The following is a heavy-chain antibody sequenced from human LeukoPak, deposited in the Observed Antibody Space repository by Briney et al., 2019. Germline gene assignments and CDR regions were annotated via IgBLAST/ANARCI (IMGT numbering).Heavy chain of an antibody. V-gene: IGHV1-69*01. CDR1: GGTFSSYA. Sequence: VASVTVSCKASGGTFSSYAISWVRQAPGQGLEWMGGIIPIFGTANYAQKFQGRVTITADESTSTAYMELSSLRSEDTAVYYCASSHLEWLLPSGYWGQGTLVTVSS. D-gene: IGHD3-3*01. J-gene: IGHJ4*02. CDR2: IIPIFGTA. CDR3: ASSHLEWLLPSGY.